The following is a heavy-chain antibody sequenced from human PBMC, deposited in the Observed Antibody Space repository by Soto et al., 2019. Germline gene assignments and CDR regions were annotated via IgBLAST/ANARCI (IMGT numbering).Heavy chain of an antibody. CDR3: ARTGCSSTSCYYYYYYMDV. CDR1: GFTFSSYW. J-gene: IGHJ6*03. Sequence: EVQLVESGGGLVQPGGSLRLSCAASGFTFSSYWMSWVRQAPGKGLEWVANIKQDGSEKYYVDSVKGRFTISRDNAKNSLYLQMNSLRAEGTAVYYCARTGCSSTSCYYYYYYMDVWGKGTTVTVSS. D-gene: IGHD2-2*01. V-gene: IGHV3-7*01. CDR2: IKQDGSEK.